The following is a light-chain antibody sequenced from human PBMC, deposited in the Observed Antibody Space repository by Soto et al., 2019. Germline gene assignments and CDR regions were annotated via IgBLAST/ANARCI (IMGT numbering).Light chain of an antibody. CDR2: EVS. Sequence: QSVLTQPASVSGSPGQSITISCTGTSSDVGRYDYVSWYQHHPGKAPKLMIYEVSSRPSGVSHRFSGSKSGNTASLTISGLQAEDEADYYCSSYKSHTTIFGGRTKLTVL. CDR3: SSYKSHTTI. CDR1: SSDVGRYDY. V-gene: IGLV2-14*01. J-gene: IGLJ2*01.